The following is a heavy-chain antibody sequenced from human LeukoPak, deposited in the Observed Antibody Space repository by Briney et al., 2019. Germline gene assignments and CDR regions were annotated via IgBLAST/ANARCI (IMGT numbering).Heavy chain of an antibody. CDR1: GLTFADYT. V-gene: IGHV3-48*04. D-gene: IGHD1-26*01. CDR2: ISSSGSTI. CDR3: ARDPIVGATDRYFDY. J-gene: IGHJ4*02. Sequence: GGSLRLSCAASGLTFADYTMHWVRQAPGKGLEWVSYISSSGSTIYYADSVKGRFTISRDNAKNSLYLQMNSLRAEDTALYYCARDPIVGATDRYFDYWGQGTLVTVSS.